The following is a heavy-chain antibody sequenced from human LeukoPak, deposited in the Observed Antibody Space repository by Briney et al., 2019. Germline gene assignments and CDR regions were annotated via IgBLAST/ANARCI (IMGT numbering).Heavy chain of an antibody. Sequence: SVKVSCKASGGTFSSYAISWVRQAPGQGLEWMGGIIPIFGTANYAQKFQGRVTITTDESTSTAYMELSSLRSEDTAVYYCARDTGDYDSSGYYYAVGYFDYWGQGTLVTVSS. D-gene: IGHD3-22*01. V-gene: IGHV1-69*05. CDR3: ARDTGDYDSSGYYYAVGYFDY. J-gene: IGHJ4*02. CDR1: GGTFSSYA. CDR2: IIPIFGTA.